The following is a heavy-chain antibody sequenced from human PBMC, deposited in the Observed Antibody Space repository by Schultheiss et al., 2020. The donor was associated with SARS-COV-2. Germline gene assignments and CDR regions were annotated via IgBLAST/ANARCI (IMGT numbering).Heavy chain of an antibody. CDR1: GGSISSGGYY. D-gene: IGHD6-19*01. V-gene: IGHV4-31*03. Sequence: SETLSLTCTVSGGSISSGGYYWSWIRQHPGKGLEWIGYIYYSGSTYYNPSLKSRVTISVDTSKNQFSLKVTSVTAADTAVYFCARGGRQWPYWGQGTLVTVSS. CDR3: ARGGRQWPY. J-gene: IGHJ4*02. CDR2: IYYSGST.